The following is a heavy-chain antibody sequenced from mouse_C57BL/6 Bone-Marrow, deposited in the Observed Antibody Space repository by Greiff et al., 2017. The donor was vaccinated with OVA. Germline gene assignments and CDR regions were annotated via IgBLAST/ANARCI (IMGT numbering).Heavy chain of an antibody. Sequence: QVQLQQSGPGLVAPSQSLSITCTVSGFSLTSYAISWVRQPPGKGLEWLGVIWTGGGTNYNSALKSRLSISKYNSKSQVFLKMNSLQTDDTARYYCARNNYYGGSLAWFAYWGQGTLVTVSA. CDR3: ARNNYYGGSLAWFAY. J-gene: IGHJ3*01. CDR2: IWTGGGT. V-gene: IGHV2-9-1*01. D-gene: IGHD1-1*01. CDR1: GFSLTSYA.